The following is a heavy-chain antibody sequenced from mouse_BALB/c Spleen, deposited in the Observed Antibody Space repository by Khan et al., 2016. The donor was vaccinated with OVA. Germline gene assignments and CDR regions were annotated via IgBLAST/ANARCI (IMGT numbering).Heavy chain of an antibody. CDR3: ARSYFYGYYFDQ. D-gene: IGHD1-1*01. Sequence: EVELVESGGGLVQPGGSRKLSCVASGFTFSSFGMHWVRQAPEKGLEWVAYISGDSYTIYYTDKVKGRFTISRDNPKNTLFLHMTSLRSENMAMYYCARSYFYGYYFDQWGQGTTLTVSS. J-gene: IGHJ2*01. V-gene: IGHV5-17*02. CDR2: ISGDSYTI. CDR1: GFTFSSFG.